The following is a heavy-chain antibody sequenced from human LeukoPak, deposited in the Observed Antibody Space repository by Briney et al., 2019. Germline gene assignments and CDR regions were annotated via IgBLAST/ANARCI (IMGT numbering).Heavy chain of an antibody. J-gene: IGHJ4*02. CDR2: ISAYNGNT. V-gene: IGHV1-18*01. Sequence: ASVKVSCKASGYTFTSYGISWVRQAPGQGLEWMGWISAYNGNTNYAQKRQGRVTMPTDTSTSTAYLELRSLRSDATAVYYCARVLEPGIAAAGHWGQGTLVTVSS. CDR3: ARVLEPGIAAAGH. D-gene: IGHD6-13*01. CDR1: GYTFTSYG.